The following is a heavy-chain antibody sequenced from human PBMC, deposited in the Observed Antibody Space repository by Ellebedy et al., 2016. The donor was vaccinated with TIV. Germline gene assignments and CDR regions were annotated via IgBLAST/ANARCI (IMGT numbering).Heavy chain of an antibody. D-gene: IGHD1-14*01. V-gene: IGHV4-34*01. CDR3: ARTTRAVYYYYGMDV. J-gene: IGHJ6*02. CDR2: INHSGST. Sequence: SETLSLTCTVSGGSISSYYWSWIRQPPGKGLEWIGEINHSGSTNYNPSLMGRVTMSVDISKNQFSLKLSSVTAADTAVYYCARTTRAVYYYYGMDVWGQGTTVTVSS. CDR1: GGSISSYY.